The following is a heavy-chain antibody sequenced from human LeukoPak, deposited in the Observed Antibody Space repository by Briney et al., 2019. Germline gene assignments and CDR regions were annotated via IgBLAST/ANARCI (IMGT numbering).Heavy chain of an antibody. CDR1: GGSISSGSYY. V-gene: IGHV4-61*02. J-gene: IGHJ4*02. CDR3: ARSSWELLWEDY. CDR2: IYTSGST. Sequence: PSHTLSLTCPLSGGSISSGSYYWSWIRQPAGKGLEWIGGIYTSGSTNYNPSLKSRVTISVDTSKNHFSLKLSSVTAADTAVYYCARSSWELLWEDYWGQGTLVTVSS. D-gene: IGHD1-26*01.